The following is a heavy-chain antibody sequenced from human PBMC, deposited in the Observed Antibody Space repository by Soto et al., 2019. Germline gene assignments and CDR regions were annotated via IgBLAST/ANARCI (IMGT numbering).Heavy chain of an antibody. Sequence: GGSLRLSCAASRFTFSAYEMHWFRQAPGKGLEWVSYISTSGSTVYYADSVKGRFTVSRDNTRNSLYLQMDSLRDEDTALYYCVRYCGTTLCNGVATRTFDYWGQGTLVTVSS. J-gene: IGHJ4*02. D-gene: IGHD5-12*01. CDR2: ISTSGSTV. CDR1: RFTFSAYE. V-gene: IGHV3-48*03. CDR3: VRYCGTTLCNGVATRTFDY.